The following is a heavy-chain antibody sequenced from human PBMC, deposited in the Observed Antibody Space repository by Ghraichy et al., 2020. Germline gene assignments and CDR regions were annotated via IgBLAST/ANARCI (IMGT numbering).Heavy chain of an antibody. CDR1: GGSVSSGSYY. D-gene: IGHD4-23*01. CDR3: ARVPPLRWEGGGWFDP. J-gene: IGHJ5*02. V-gene: IGHV4-61*01. CDR2: IYYSGST. Sequence: SETLSLTCTVSGGSVSSGSYYWSWIRQPPGKGLEWIGYIYYSGSTNYNPSLKSRVTISVDTSKNQFSLKLSSVTAADTAVYYCARVPPLRWEGGGWFDPWGQGTLVTVSS.